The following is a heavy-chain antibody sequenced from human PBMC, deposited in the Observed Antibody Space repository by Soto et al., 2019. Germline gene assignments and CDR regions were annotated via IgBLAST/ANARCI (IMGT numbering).Heavy chain of an antibody. D-gene: IGHD5-12*01. Sequence: QVQLVESGGGVVQPGGSLRLSCAASGFTFSSYGMHWVRQAPGKGLEWVAVISYDGSNKYYADSVKGRFTITRDNSKNPLYLQMNSLGAEAAAEYYCANVRSPMVATDYFDHWGQGTLVTVSS. CDR3: ANVRSPMVATDYFDH. J-gene: IGHJ4*02. CDR1: GFTFSSYG. CDR2: ISYDGSNK. V-gene: IGHV3-30*18.